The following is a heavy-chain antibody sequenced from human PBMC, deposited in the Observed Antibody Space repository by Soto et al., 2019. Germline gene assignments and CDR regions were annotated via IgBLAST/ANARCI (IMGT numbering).Heavy chain of an antibody. D-gene: IGHD3-3*01. CDR2: FDPEDGET. CDR1: GYTLTDLS. CDR3: ARDHYDFWSGYPNGWFDP. V-gene: IGHV1-24*01. Sequence: ASVKVSCKVSGYTLTDLSMQWVRQAPGKGLEWMGGFDPEDGETIYAQKFQGRVTMTEDTATDTAYMELSSLRSEDTAVYYCARDHYDFWSGYPNGWFDPWGQGTLVTVSS. J-gene: IGHJ5*02.